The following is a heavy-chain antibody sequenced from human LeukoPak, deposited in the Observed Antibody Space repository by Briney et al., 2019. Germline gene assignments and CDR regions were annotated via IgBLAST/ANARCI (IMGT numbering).Heavy chain of an antibody. CDR3: ARESAYYYYYGMDV. Sequence: GGSLRLSCAASGFTFSSYWMHWVRQAPGKGLVWVSRINSDGSSTSYADSVKGRFTISRDNAKNSLYLQMNSLRDEDTAVYYCARESAYYYYYGMDVWAKGPRSPSP. CDR1: GFTFSSYW. J-gene: IGHJ6*02. V-gene: IGHV3-74*01. CDR2: INSDGSST.